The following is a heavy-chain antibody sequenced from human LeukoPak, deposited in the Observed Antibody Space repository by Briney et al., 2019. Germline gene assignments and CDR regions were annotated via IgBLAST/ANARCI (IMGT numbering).Heavy chain of an antibody. V-gene: IGHV1-2*02. J-gene: IGHJ6*02. Sequence: ASVKVSCKASGYTFTGYYMHWVRQAPGQGLEWMGWINPNSGGTNYAQKFQGRVTMTRDTSISTAYMELSRLRSDDTAVYYCARCRTSFYYYGMDVWGQGTTVNGSS. CDR3: ARCRTSFYYYGMDV. CDR1: GYTFTGYY. CDR2: INPNSGGT.